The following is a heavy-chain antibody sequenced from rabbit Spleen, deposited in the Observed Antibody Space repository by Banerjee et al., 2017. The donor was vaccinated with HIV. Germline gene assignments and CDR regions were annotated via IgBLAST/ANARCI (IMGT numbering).Heavy chain of an antibody. CDR3: VRSSGWGMNFFKL. CDR2: IYPARGST. D-gene: IGHD4-1*01. CDR1: GFDFSNYG. Sequence: QEQLVESGGGLVQPGGSLKLSCKASGFDFSNYGVSWVRQAPGKGLEWIGIIYPARGSTDYASWVNGRFTLSRDIDQNTLYLQLDSLTATDTATYFCVRSSGWGMNFFKLWGPGTLVTVS. J-gene: IGHJ4*01. V-gene: IGHV1S47*01.